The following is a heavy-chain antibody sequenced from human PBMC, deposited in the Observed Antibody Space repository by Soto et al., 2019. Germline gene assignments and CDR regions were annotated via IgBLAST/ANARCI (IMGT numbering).Heavy chain of an antibody. CDR1: GGTFSRYS. V-gene: IGHV1-69*08. CDR2: IIPIFGIA. CDR3: AREDRDRETGLVPAAIDGIDV. J-gene: IGHJ6*02. Sequence: QVQLVQSGAEVKKPGSSVKVSCKASGGTFSRYSITWVRQAPGHGLEWIGRIIPIFGIASYAQKFQGRVTITAHESTSTADMELSSLRSDDTAVDYCAREDRDRETGLVPAAIDGIDVWGQGTTVTVSS. D-gene: IGHD2-2*01.